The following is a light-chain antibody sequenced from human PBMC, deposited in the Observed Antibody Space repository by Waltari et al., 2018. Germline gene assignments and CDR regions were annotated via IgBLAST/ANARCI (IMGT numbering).Light chain of an antibody. V-gene: IGLV2-11*01. CDR1: ARDVGDFNS. CDR3: CSYAGIWV. Sequence: QSALTQPRPVSGPPGQSVTISCAGTARDVGDFNSVSWYQQHPGRAPKLVIFDVTKPPSGVPDRFSGSKSGTSASLTVSGLQAEDEADYYCCSYAGIWVFGGGTKLTVL. J-gene: IGLJ3*02. CDR2: DVT.